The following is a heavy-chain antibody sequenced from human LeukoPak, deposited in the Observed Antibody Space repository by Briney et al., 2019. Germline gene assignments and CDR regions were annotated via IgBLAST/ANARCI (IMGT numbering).Heavy chain of an antibody. CDR3: ARQWYGGYVRGGYYFDY. CDR1: GGSISNYY. J-gene: IGHJ4*02. V-gene: IGHV4-59*08. D-gene: IGHD5-12*01. Sequence: SETLSLTCTVSGGSISNYYWNWIRQSPGKGLEWIGYIYYSGSTNYNPSLKSRVTISVDTSKNQFSLKLSSVTAADTAVYYCARQWYGGYVRGGYYFDYWGQGTLVTVSS. CDR2: IYYSGST.